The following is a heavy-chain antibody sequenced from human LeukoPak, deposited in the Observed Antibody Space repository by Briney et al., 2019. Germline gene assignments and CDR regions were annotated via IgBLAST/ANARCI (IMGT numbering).Heavy chain of an antibody. V-gene: IGHV3-74*01. CDR1: GSTLTNHW. D-gene: IGHD3-10*01. CDR2: IWSDGRIA. CDR3: ARAHGSGSLFDY. J-gene: IGHJ4*02. Sequence: PGGSLRLSCAVSGSTLTNHWIHWVRHAPGKGLVWVSRIWSDGRIANYADFVQGRFTISRDNANNTVYLQVNSLRAEDTAVYYCARAHGSGSLFDYWGQGTLVTVSS.